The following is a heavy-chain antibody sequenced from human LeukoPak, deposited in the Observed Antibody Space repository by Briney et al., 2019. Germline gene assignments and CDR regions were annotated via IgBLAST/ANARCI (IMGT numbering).Heavy chain of an antibody. CDR1: GFTFSSYS. J-gene: IGHJ4*02. CDR2: ISSSSSYI. Sequence: GGSLRLSCAASGFTFSSYSMNWVRQAPGKGLEWVSSISSSSSYIYYADSVKGRFTISRDNAKNSLYLQMNSLRAEDTAVYYCASAKSGSGSYYYWGQGTLVTVSS. CDR3: ASAKSGSGSYYY. V-gene: IGHV3-21*01. D-gene: IGHD1-26*01.